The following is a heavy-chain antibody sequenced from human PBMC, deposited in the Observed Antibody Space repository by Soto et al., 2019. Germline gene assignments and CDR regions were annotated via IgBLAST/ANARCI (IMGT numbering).Heavy chain of an antibody. V-gene: IGHV4-34*01. CDR2: INHSGST. J-gene: IGHJ4*02. CDR1: CGSFSGYY. CDR3: ARGLDYYDSSGYYSPFDY. Sequence: PSETLSLTCAVYCGSFSGYYWSWIRQPPGKGLEWIGEINHSGSTNYNPSLKSRVTISVDTSKNQFSLKLSSVTTADTAVYYCARGLDYYDSSGYYSPFDYWGQGTLVTISS. D-gene: IGHD3-22*01.